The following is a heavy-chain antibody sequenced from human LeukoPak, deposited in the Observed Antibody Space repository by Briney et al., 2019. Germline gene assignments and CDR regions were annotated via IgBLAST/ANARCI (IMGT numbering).Heavy chain of an antibody. Sequence: SETLSLTCTVSGGSISSSSYYWGWIRQPPGKGLEWIGSIYYSGSTYYNPSLKSRVTISVDTSKNQFSLKLSSVTAADTAVYYCARRVVRGVIITSAVGYYFDYWGQGTLVTVSS. CDR3: ARRVVRGVIITSAVGYYFDY. CDR2: IYYSGST. J-gene: IGHJ4*02. CDR1: GGSISSSSYY. D-gene: IGHD3-10*01. V-gene: IGHV4-39*01.